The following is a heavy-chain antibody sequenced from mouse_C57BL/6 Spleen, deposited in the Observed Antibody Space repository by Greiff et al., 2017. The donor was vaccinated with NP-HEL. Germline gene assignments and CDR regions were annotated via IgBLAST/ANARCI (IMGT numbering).Heavy chain of an antibody. V-gene: IGHV5-4*01. D-gene: IGHD1-1*01. Sequence: EVQRVESGGGLVKPGGSLKLSCAASGFTFSSYAMSWVRQTPEKRLEWVATISDGGSYTYYPDNVKGRFTISRDNAKNNLYLQMSHLKSEDTAMYYCARPGGGYYYGSSCFDYWGQGTTLTVSS. CDR2: ISDGGSYT. CDR1: GFTFSSYA. CDR3: ARPGGGYYYGSSCFDY. J-gene: IGHJ2*01.